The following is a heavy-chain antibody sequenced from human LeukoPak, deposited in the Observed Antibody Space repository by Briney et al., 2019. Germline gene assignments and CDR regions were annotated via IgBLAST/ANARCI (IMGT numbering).Heavy chain of an antibody. CDR2: IHYSGRT. CDR3: ARVRSDGSGTI. V-gene: IGHV4-30-4*08. J-gene: IGHJ3*02. CDR1: GGTISSGDYY. Sequence: SETLSLTCTVSGGTISSGDYYWSWIRQPPGKGLEWIGYIHYSGRTYYNPSLKSRFPISVDTSKNQFSLKLSSVTAADTAVYFCARVRSDGSGTIWGQGTMVTVSS. D-gene: IGHD3-10*01.